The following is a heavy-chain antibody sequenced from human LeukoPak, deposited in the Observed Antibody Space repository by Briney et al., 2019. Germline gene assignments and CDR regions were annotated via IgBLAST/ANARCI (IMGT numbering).Heavy chain of an antibody. CDR2: INPNSGGT. Sequence: GASVKVSCKASGYTFTGYYMHWVRQAPGQGLEWMGWINPNSGGTNYAQKFQGRDTMTRDTSISTAYMELSRLRSDDTAVYYCARGEAYSSSWYGYWGQGTLVTVSS. J-gene: IGHJ4*02. CDR3: ARGEAYSSSWYGY. D-gene: IGHD6-13*01. V-gene: IGHV1-2*02. CDR1: GYTFTGYY.